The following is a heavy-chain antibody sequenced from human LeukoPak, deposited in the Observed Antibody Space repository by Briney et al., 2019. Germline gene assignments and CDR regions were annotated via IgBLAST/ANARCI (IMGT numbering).Heavy chain of an antibody. CDR1: GFTFSSYR. CDR3: ARTRGPPGYYDSYGY. J-gene: IGHJ4*02. V-gene: IGHV3-48*01. D-gene: IGHD3-22*01. CDR2: ISSSSSTI. Sequence: GGSLRLSCAASGFTFSSYRMNWVRQAPGKGLEWVSYISSSSSTIYYADSVKGRFTISRDNAKNSLYLQMNSLRAEDTAVYYCARTRGPPGYYDSYGYWGQGTLVTVSS.